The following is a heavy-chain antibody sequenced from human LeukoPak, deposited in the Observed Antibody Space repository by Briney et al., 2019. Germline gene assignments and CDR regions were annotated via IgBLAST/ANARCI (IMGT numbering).Heavy chain of an antibody. CDR1: GFTFSSYG. J-gene: IGHJ6*03. Sequence: GGSLRLSCAASGFTFSSYGMSWVRQAPGKGLEWVSTISGSGGSTYYADSVKGRFTISRDNSKNTLYLQMNSLRVEDTALYYCARGGISIFGVVIYMDVWGKGTTVTVSS. CDR3: ARGGISIFGVVIYMDV. V-gene: IGHV3-23*01. CDR2: ISGSGGST. D-gene: IGHD3-3*01.